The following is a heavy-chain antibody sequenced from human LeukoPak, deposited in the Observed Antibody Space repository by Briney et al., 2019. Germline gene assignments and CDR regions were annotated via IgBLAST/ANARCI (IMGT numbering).Heavy chain of an antibody. J-gene: IGHJ4*02. V-gene: IGHV1-69*13. Sequence: SVKVSCKASGGTFSSYAISWVRQAPGQGLEWMGGIIPIFGTANYAQKFQGRVTITADESTSTAYMELSSLRSEDTAVYYCATERLLWVGELILFDYWGQGTLVTVSS. CDR3: ATERLLWVGELILFDY. CDR1: GGTFSSYA. D-gene: IGHD3-10*01. CDR2: IIPIFGTA.